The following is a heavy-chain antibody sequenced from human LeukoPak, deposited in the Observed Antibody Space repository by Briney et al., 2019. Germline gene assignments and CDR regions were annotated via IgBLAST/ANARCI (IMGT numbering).Heavy chain of an antibody. Sequence: GGSLRLSCAASGFTFSSYSMNWVRQAPRKGLEWVSYISHSSSAIYYADSVKGRFAISRDNAKNSLYLQMNSLRVEDTAVYYCARVRDAYNYFHYWGQGTLVTVSS. V-gene: IGHV3-48*01. J-gene: IGHJ4*02. CDR1: GFTFSSYS. D-gene: IGHD2-21*01. CDR2: ISHSSSAI. CDR3: ARVRDAYNYFHY.